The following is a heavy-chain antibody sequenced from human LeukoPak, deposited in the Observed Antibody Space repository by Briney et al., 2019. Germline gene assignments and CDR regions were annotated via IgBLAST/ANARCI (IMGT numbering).Heavy chain of an antibody. V-gene: IGHV4-4*07. CDR2: IYTSGST. D-gene: IGHD3-3*01. J-gene: IGHJ6*02. CDR1: GGSISSYY. Sequence: PSETLSLTCTVSGGSISSYYWSWIRQPAGKGLEWIGRIYTSGSTNYNPSLKSRVTMSVDTSKNQFSLKLSSVTAADTAVYYCARDRYYDFWSGYYGSWYYYGMDVWGQGTTVTVSS. CDR3: ARDRYYDFWSGYYGSWYYYGMDV.